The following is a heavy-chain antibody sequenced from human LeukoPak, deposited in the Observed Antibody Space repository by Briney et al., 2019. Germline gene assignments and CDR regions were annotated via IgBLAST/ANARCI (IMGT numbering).Heavy chain of an antibody. D-gene: IGHD2-2*01. CDR1: GGSISSYY. CDR3: ARDPSSTSWYYYYYGMDV. Sequence: SETLSLTCTVSGGSISSYYWSWIRQPPGKGLEWIGYIYYSGSTNYNPSLKSRVTISVDTSKNQFSLKLSSVTAADTAVYYCARDPSSTSWYYYYYGMDVWGQGTTVTVSS. V-gene: IGHV4-59*01. CDR2: IYYSGST. J-gene: IGHJ6*02.